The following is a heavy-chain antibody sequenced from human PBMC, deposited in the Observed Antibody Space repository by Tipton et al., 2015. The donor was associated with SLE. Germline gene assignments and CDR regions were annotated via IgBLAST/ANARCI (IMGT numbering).Heavy chain of an antibody. CDR2: LTGGGDT. CDR1: GFTFSSYA. Sequence: GSLRLSCAASGFTFSSYAMHWVRQAPGKGLEWVSTLTGGGDTVYPVSVRGRFTISRDNTKNTLYLHMNSLRAEDTAVYYCAREAMTYDSWGQGTLVTVSS. D-gene: IGHD2-21*02. CDR3: AREAMTYDS. V-gene: IGHV3-74*01. J-gene: IGHJ5*01.